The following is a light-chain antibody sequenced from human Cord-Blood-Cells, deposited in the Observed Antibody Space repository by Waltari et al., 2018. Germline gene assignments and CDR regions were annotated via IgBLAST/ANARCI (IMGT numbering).Light chain of an antibody. V-gene: IGKV4-1*01. J-gene: IGKJ2*03. Sequence: DIVMTQSPDSLAVSLGERATINCKSSQSCLYSSNNKNYLAWYQQKPGQPPKLLIYCASTRESGVPYRFSGSGSGTDFTLTIRSLQAEDVAVYYCQQYYSTPYSFGQGTKLEIK. CDR1: QSCLYSSNNKNY. CDR3: QQYYSTPYS. CDR2: CAS.